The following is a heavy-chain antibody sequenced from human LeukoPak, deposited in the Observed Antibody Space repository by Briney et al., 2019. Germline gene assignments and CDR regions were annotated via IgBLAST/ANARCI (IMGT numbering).Heavy chain of an antibody. D-gene: IGHD6-13*01. J-gene: IGHJ6*02. CDR2: IFYTGDS. CDR3: ARSPHYYYYGMDV. Sequence: PSETLSLTCTVSGVSSSSSYWSWIRQPPGKGLEWIGYIFYTGDSNHNPSFKSRVSISLDTSKDQISLKLSSVTAADTAVYYCARSPHYYYYGMDVWGQGTTVTVSS. CDR1: GVSSSSSY. V-gene: IGHV4-59*08.